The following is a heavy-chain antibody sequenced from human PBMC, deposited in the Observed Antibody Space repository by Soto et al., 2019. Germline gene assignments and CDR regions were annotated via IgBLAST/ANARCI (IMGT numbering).Heavy chain of an antibody. CDR2: ISYDGSKK. V-gene: IGHV3-30*03. Sequence: PGGSLRLSCAASGFTLSSYGMHWVRQAPGKGLEWVAVISYDGSKKYYANSVKGRFTISRDNSNNTGYLQMNSLRREDTAIYYCARSIAVAGLDYWGPGTLVTVSS. CDR1: GFTLSSYG. D-gene: IGHD6-19*01. J-gene: IGHJ4*02. CDR3: ARSIAVAGLDY.